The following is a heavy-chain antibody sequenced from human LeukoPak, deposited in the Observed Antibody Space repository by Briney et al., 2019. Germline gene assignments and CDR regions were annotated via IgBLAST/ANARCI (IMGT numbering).Heavy chain of an antibody. CDR1: GGSIDNSH. CDR2: MYNRGTT. V-gene: IGHV4-59*12. J-gene: IGHJ6*02. Sequence: SETLSLTCTVSGGSIDNSHWTWIRQPPGKGREWIGCMYNRGTTIYNPSLRSRLTISVDTSKNQLSLRLSSVTAADPAAYFCARDSPTSPPAYSGMDVWGRGTTVTVSS. D-gene: IGHD2-2*01. CDR3: ARDSPTSPPAYSGMDV.